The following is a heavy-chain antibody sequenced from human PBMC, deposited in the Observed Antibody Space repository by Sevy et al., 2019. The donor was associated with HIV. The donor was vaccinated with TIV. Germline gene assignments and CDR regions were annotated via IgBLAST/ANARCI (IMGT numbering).Heavy chain of an antibody. V-gene: IGHV3-30*18. CDR2: ISYHGRDK. CDR1: GFTFTTSG. J-gene: IGHJ6*02. CDR3: AKDFTGYNGMDV. D-gene: IGHD3-9*01. Sequence: GGSLRLSCVVSGFTFTTSGMHWVRQAPGKGLEWVAVISYHGRDKFYADSVKGRFTISRDNSDNILYLHMNSLRSEDTAVYYYAKDFTGYNGMDVWGQGTMVTVSS.